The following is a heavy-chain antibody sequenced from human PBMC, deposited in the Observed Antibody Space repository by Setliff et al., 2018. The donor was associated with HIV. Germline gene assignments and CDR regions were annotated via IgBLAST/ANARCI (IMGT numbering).Heavy chain of an antibody. V-gene: IGHV1-3*04. CDR2: INTANGIT. J-gene: IGHJ3*02. CDR1: GYNFISYS. D-gene: IGHD3-22*01. CDR3: ATHYYDSSYYHAFDI. Sequence: GESLKVSCKASGYNFISYSMHWVRQAPGQRLEWMGWINTANGITKYSQKFQGRVTITRDTSATTVYMELSSLRSEDTAVYYCATHYYDSSYYHAFDIWGQGTLVTVSS.